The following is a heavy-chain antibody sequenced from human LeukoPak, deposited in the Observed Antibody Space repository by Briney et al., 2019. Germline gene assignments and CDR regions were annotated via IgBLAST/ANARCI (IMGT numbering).Heavy chain of an antibody. V-gene: IGHV4-59*08. CDR3: ARHCASGTCAFDI. J-gene: IGHJ3*02. CDR2: IYFTGST. CDR1: GGSISTYY. D-gene: IGHD6-13*01. Sequence: SETLSLTCTVSGGSISTYYWSWIRQPPGRGLEWIGYIYFTGSTNFNPSLQSRVTISVDTSKNQFSLKLTSVTAADTAVYYCARHCASGTCAFDIWGQGTMVTVSS.